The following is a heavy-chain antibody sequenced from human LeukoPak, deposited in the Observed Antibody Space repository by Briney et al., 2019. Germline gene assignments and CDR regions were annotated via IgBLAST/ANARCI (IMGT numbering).Heavy chain of an antibody. Sequence: PGGSLRLSCAASGFTFSSYSMNWVRQAPGKGLEWVSAISGSGGSTYYADSVKGRFTISRDNSKNTLYLQMNSLRAEDTAVYYCAKSPSDFWSGIYILGVFFDYWGQGTLVTVSS. CDR2: ISGSGGST. J-gene: IGHJ4*02. CDR3: AKSPSDFWSGIYILGVFFDY. CDR1: GFTFSSYS. V-gene: IGHV3-23*01. D-gene: IGHD3-3*01.